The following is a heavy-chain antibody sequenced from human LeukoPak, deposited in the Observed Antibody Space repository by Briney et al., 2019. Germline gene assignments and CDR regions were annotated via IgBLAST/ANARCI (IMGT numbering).Heavy chain of an antibody. CDR1: GFTFSAYW. CDR3: ARGLGRVVATIGEY. D-gene: IGHD5-12*01. J-gene: IGHJ4*02. CDR2: INNDGTAT. Sequence: GGSLRLSCAASGFTFSAYWMHWVRQVPGKGLVWVSRINNDGTATFFADSVKGRFTISRDNAKNSLYLQMNSLRAEDTAVYYCARGLGRVVATIGEYWGQGTQVTVSS. V-gene: IGHV3-74*01.